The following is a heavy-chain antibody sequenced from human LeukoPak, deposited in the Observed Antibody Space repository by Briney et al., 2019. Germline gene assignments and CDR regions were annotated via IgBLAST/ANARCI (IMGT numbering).Heavy chain of an antibody. CDR3: ARALPSPLYSGSYADAFDI. V-gene: IGHV3-33*01. D-gene: IGHD1-26*01. CDR2: IWYDGSNE. J-gene: IGHJ3*02. Sequence: GGSLRLSCAASGFTFSRYGMHWVRQAPGKGLEWVAVIWYDGSNEYYADSVKGRFTIFRDNSKNTLHLQMNSLRAEDTAVYYCARALPSPLYSGSYADAFDIWGQGTMVTVSS. CDR1: GFTFSRYG.